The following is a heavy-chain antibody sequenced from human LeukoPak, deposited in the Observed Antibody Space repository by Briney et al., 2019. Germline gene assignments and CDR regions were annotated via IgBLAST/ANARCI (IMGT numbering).Heavy chain of an antibody. CDR3: ARCGKRLKYQLPLGY. V-gene: IGHV4-34*01. CDR1: GGSFSGYY. J-gene: IGHJ4*02. D-gene: IGHD2-2*01. CDR2: INHSAST. Sequence: SETLSLTCAVYGGSFSGYYWSWIRQPPGKGLEWIGEINHSASTNYNPSLKSRVTISVDTSKNQFSLKLSSVTAADTAVYYCARCGKRLKYQLPLGYWGQGTLVTVSS.